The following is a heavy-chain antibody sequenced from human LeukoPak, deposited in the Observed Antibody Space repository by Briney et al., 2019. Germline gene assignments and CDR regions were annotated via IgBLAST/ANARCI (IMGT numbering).Heavy chain of an antibody. J-gene: IGHJ4*02. CDR1: GFTSSNAW. Sequence: GSLRFSCAAPGFTSSNAWMSWVRQAPGSGLERVGRIKSKTDGGTTDYAAPVKGRVTISRDDSKYTLYLQMNSLKTEDTAVYYCTTNHGDYESGFFHYWGQGTLVTVSS. D-gene: IGHD4-17*01. CDR2: IKSKTDGGTT. CDR3: TTNHGDYESGFFHY. V-gene: IGHV3-15*01.